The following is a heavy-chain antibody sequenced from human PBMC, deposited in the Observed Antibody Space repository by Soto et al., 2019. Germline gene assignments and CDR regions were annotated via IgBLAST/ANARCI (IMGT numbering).Heavy chain of an antibody. D-gene: IGHD2-15*01. Sequence: ASVKVSCKASGYTFTSYGITWVRQAPGQGLEWMGWINTYNFNTNYAQKVQGRVTMTTDTSTTTVYMELRSLRSEDTAVYYCAKEETSLFVGVVVRTGFRLDIWGQGTIVTVSS. V-gene: IGHV1-18*01. J-gene: IGHJ3*02. CDR3: AKEETSLFVGVVVRTGFRLDI. CDR1: GYTFTSYG. CDR2: INTYNFNT.